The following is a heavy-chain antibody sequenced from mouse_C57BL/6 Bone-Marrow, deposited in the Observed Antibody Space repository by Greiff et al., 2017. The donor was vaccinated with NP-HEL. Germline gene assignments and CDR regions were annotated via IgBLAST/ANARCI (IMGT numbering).Heavy chain of an antibody. Sequence: EVKLQESGEGLVKPGGSLKLSCAASGFTFSSYAMSWVRQTPEKRLEWVAYISSGGDYIYYADTVKGRFTISRDNARNTLYLQMSSLKSEDTAMYYCTRVLVLYYFDYWGQGTTLTVSS. CDR1: GFTFSSYA. V-gene: IGHV5-9-1*02. J-gene: IGHJ2*01. CDR2: ISSGGDYI. D-gene: IGHD1-1*02. CDR3: TRVLVLYYFDY.